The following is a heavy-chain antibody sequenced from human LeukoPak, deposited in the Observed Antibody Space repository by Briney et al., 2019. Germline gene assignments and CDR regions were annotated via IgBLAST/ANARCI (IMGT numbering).Heavy chain of an antibody. D-gene: IGHD3/OR15-3a*01. Sequence: ASVKVSCKASGYTFPNYDINWMRQATGQGLEWMGWMNFNSGSTGYAQKFQGRVTITRNTAISTIYMDLSSLKSEDTAIYYCAKVGLGNTAIHIWGQGTMVTVSS. CDR1: GYTFPNYD. CDR2: MNFNSGST. CDR3: AKVGLGNTAIHI. V-gene: IGHV1-8*01. J-gene: IGHJ3*02.